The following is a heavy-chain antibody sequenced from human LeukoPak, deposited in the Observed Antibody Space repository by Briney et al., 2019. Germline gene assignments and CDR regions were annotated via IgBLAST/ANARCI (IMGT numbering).Heavy chain of an antibody. CDR1: GGSISSGGYY. CDR2: IYYSGST. V-gene: IGHV4-31*03. CDR3: ARGDTATPKTAGYYYYYMDV. J-gene: IGHJ6*03. D-gene: IGHD5-18*01. Sequence: SETLSLTCTVSGGSISSGGYYWSWIRQHPGKGLERVGYIYYSGSTYYNPYLKSRVTISVDTSKNQFSLKLSSVTAADTAVYYCARGDTATPKTAGYYYYYMDVWGKGTTVTVSS.